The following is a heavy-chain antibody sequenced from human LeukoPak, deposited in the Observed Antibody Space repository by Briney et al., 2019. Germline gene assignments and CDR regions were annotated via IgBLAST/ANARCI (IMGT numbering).Heavy chain of an antibody. J-gene: IGHJ3*02. CDR1: GYTFTSYD. D-gene: IGHD3-16*02. CDR2: MNPASGNT. V-gene: IGHV1-8*01. CDR3: ARVPREIASI. Sequence: ASVKVSCKASGYTFTSYDINWVRQATGQGLEWMGYMNPASGNTGYAQKFQGRVTMTTDTSISTAYMELSSLRSESTAVYYCARVPREIASIWGQGTMVTVSS.